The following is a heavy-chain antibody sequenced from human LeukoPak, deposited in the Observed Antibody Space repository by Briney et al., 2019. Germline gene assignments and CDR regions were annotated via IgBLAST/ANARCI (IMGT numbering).Heavy chain of an antibody. CDR3: ARDPDIVVVPAAITPHFDY. Sequence: ASVKVSCKASGYTFTSYGISWVRQAPGQGLEWMGWIGAYNGNTNYAQKLQGRVTMTTDTSTSTAYMELRGLRSDDTAVYYCARDPDIVVVPAAITPHFDYWGRGTLVTVSS. CDR1: GYTFTSYG. D-gene: IGHD2-2*02. V-gene: IGHV1-18*01. J-gene: IGHJ4*02. CDR2: IGAYNGNT.